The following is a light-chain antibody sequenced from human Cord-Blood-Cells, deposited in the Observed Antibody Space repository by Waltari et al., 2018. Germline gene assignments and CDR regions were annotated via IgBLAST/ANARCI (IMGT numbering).Light chain of an antibody. CDR1: SSDGGGYNY. CDR3: CSYAGSYTYV. CDR2: DVS. J-gene: IGLJ1*01. Sequence: QSALTQPRSVSGSPGQAVTIPCPGTSSDGGGYNYVSWYQQHPGKAPKLMIYDVSKRPSGVPDRFSGSKSGNTASLTISGLQAEDEADYYCCSYAGSYTYVFGTGTKVTVL. V-gene: IGLV2-11*01.